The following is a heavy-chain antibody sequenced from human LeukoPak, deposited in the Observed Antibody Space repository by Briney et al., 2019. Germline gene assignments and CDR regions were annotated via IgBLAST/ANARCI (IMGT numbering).Heavy chain of an antibody. CDR3: AKSLGRLPELFDP. V-gene: IGHV3-30*07. CDR2: ISYDGSNK. D-gene: IGHD6-25*01. J-gene: IGHJ5*02. CDR1: GFTFSSYA. Sequence: GRSLRLSCAASGFTFSSYAMHWVRQAPGKGLEWVAVISYDGSNKYYADSVKGRFTISRDNSKNTLYLQMNSLRAEDTAVYYCAKSLGRLPELFDPWGQGTLVTVSS.